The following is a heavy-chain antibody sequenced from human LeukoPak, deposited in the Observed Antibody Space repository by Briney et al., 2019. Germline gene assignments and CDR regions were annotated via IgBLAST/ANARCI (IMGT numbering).Heavy chain of an antibody. CDR3: ARLGSEWSYDY. Sequence: GGSLRLSCAASGFTFSSYAMHWVRQAPGKGLEWVAVIWYDGSNKYYADSVKGRFTISRDNSKKTVSLQMNSLRAEDTAVYYCARLGSEWSYDYWGQGTLVTVSS. V-gene: IGHV3-33*08. CDR1: GFTFSSYA. D-gene: IGHD3-3*01. J-gene: IGHJ4*02. CDR2: IWYDGSNK.